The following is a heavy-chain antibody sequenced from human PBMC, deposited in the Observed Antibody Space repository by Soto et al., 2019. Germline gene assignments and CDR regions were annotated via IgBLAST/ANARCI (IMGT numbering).Heavy chain of an antibody. D-gene: IGHD2-2*01. CDR3: ARSQGSSTSLEIYYYYYYGMDV. Sequence: QVQLVQSGAEVKKPVSSVKVSCKASGGTFSSYAISWVRQAPGQGLEWMGGIIPISETTNYAQKFQGRVTITADESKSTAYMELSSLRSEDTAASYSARSQGSSTSLEIYYYYYYGMDVWGQGPTVTVSS. CDR2: IIPISETT. V-gene: IGHV1-69*01. CDR1: GGTFSSYA. J-gene: IGHJ6*02.